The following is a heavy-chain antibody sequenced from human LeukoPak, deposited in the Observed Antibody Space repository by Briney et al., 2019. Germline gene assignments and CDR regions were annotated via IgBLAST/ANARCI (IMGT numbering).Heavy chain of an antibody. Sequence: ASVKVSCKASGYTFTGYYMHWVRQAPGQGLEWMGWINPNSGGTNYAQKFQGRVTMTRDTSISTAYMELSRLRSDDTAVYYCASTLGNYDSSGYYYRNAFDIWGQGTMVTVSS. CDR2: INPNSGGT. D-gene: IGHD3-22*01. CDR1: GYTFTGYY. J-gene: IGHJ3*02. V-gene: IGHV1-2*02. CDR3: ASTLGNYDSSGYYYRNAFDI.